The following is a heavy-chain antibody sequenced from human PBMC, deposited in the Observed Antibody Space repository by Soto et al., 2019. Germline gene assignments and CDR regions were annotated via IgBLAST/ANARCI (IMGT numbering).Heavy chain of an antibody. V-gene: IGHV3-9*01. Sequence: GGSLRLSCAASGFTFDDYAMHWVRQAPGKGLEWVSGISWNSGSIGYADSVKGRFTISKDNAKNSLFLQMNSLRAEDAAVYYCSRGPPKNYGVLYYYYYYMDVWGKGTTVTVSS. CDR3: SRGPPKNYGVLYYYYYYMDV. D-gene: IGHD4-17*01. CDR1: GFTFDDYA. J-gene: IGHJ6*03. CDR2: ISWNSGSI.